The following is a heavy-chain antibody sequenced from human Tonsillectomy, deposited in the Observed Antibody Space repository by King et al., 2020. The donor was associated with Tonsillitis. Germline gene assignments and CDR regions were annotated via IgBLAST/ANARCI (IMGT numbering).Heavy chain of an antibody. Sequence: QLVQSGAEVKKPGASVNVSCKASCYTFTSYGISWVRQAPGQWLEWMGGISACHGDTNHVQKCQERVTMTTDTSTSTAYMEVRSLRSDDTAVYYCARDMWNLHMDVWGKGTTVTVSS. J-gene: IGHJ6*03. V-gene: IGHV1-18*01. CDR3: ARDMWNLHMDV. D-gene: IGHD1-7*01. CDR2: ISACHGDT. CDR1: CYTFTSYG.